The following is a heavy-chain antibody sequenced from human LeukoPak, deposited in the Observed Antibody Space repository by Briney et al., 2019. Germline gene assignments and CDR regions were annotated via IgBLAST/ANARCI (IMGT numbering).Heavy chain of an antibody. D-gene: IGHD3-22*01. CDR2: INHSGGT. Sequence: PSETQSLTCAVYGGSFSGYYWSWIRQPPGKGLEWIGEINHSGGTNYNPSLKSRVTISVDTSKNQFSLKLSSVTAADTAVYYCASLYYYDSSGYYNDAFDIWGQGTMVTVSS. CDR3: ASLYYYDSSGYYNDAFDI. V-gene: IGHV4-34*01. J-gene: IGHJ3*02. CDR1: GGSFSGYY.